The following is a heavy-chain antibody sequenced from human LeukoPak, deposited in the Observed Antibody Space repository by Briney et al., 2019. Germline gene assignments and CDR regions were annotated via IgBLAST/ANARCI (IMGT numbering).Heavy chain of an antibody. CDR3: ARVQAVTTTAFDI. J-gene: IGHJ3*02. CDR1: GYTFTGYY. V-gene: IGHV1-2*02. CDR2: INPNSGGT. D-gene: IGHD4-17*01. Sequence: ASVKVSCKASGYTFTGYYMHWVRQAPGQGLEWMGWINPNSGGTNYAQKFQGRVTMTRDMSTSTVYMELSSLRSEDTAVYYCARVQAVTTTAFDIWGQGTMVTVSS.